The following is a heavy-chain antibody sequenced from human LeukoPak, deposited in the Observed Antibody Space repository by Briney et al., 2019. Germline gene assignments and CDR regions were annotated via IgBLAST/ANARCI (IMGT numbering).Heavy chain of an antibody. CDR2: IRSTVYGGTP. CDR1: GFTFGDYA. V-gene: IGHV3-49*04. J-gene: IGHJ4*02. Sequence: PGGSLRLSCTASGFTFGDYAMTWVRQAPGKGLEWVGFIRSTVYGGTPEYAASVKGRFTISRGDSKGIAYLQMNSLKTEDTAVYYCTRDQTPYYWGQGTLVTVSS. CDR3: TRDQTPYY.